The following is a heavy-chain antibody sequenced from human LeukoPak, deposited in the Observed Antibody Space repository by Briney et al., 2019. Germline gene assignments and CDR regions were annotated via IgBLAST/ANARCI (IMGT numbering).Heavy chain of an antibody. CDR3: ARTYCSGGSCYSYFDD. D-gene: IGHD2-15*01. Sequence: PGGSLRLSCAASEFTFSRYWMHWVRQAPRKGLEWVSSISDDTTYEYYADSVKGRFTISRDNAKKSLYLQMSSLRAEDTAVYYCARTYCSGGSCYSYFDDWGQGTLVTVSS. CDR1: EFTFSRYW. V-gene: IGHV3-21*01. CDR2: ISDDTTYE. J-gene: IGHJ4*02.